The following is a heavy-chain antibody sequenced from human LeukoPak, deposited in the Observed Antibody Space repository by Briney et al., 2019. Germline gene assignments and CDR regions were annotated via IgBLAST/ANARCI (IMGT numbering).Heavy chain of an antibody. Sequence: GGSLRLSCAASGFTFSSYAMSWVRQAPGKGLEWVSAISGSRGSTYYADSVKGRFTISRDNSKNTLYLQMNSLRAEDTAVYYCASSPGIAVAGTNYDFDYWGQGTLVTVSS. CDR2: ISGSRGST. V-gene: IGHV3-23*01. D-gene: IGHD6-19*01. CDR1: GFTFSSYA. J-gene: IGHJ4*02. CDR3: ASSPGIAVAGTNYDFDY.